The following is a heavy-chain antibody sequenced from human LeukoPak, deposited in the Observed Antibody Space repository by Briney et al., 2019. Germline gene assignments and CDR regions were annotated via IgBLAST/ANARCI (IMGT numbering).Heavy chain of an antibody. CDR2: ISSSSSTI. J-gene: IGHJ6*03. Sequence: GGSLRLSCAASGFTFSSYSMNWVRQAPGKGLEWVSYISSSSSTIYYADSVKGRFTISRDNAKNSLYLQMNSLRAEDTAVYYCAREARGKYYYYMDVWGKGTTVTVSS. D-gene: IGHD3-10*01. CDR3: AREARGKYYYYMDV. CDR1: GFTFSSYS. V-gene: IGHV3-48*04.